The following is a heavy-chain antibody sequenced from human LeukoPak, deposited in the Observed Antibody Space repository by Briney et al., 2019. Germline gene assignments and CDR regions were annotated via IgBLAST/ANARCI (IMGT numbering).Heavy chain of an antibody. Sequence: SETLSLTCAVSGGSISSSNWWSWVRQPPGKGLEWIGEIYHSGSTNYNPSLKSRVTISVDTSKNQFSLKLSSVTAADTAVYYCARVDYGDYVLDYWGQGTLVTVSS. CDR1: GGSISSSNW. D-gene: IGHD4-17*01. CDR2: IYHSGST. CDR3: ARVDYGDYVLDY. J-gene: IGHJ4*02. V-gene: IGHV4-4*02.